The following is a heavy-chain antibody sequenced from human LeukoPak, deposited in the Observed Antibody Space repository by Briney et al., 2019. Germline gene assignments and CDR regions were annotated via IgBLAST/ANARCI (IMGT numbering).Heavy chain of an antibody. D-gene: IGHD6-13*01. V-gene: IGHV3-48*01. CDR3: ARTRGSRGTHFDY. Sequence: GGSLRLSCAASGFTFSSYSMNWVRQAPGKGLEWVSYISSSSSTIYYADSVKGRFTISRDNAKNSLYLQMNSLRAEDTAVYYCARTRGSRGTHFDYWGQGTLVTVSS. CDR1: GFTFSSYS. J-gene: IGHJ4*02. CDR2: ISSSSSTI.